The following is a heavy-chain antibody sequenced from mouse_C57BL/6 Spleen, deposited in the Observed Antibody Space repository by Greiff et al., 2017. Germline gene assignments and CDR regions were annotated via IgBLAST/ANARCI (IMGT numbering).Heavy chain of an antibody. Sequence: VQLQESGAELVRPGASVTLSCKASGYTFTDYEMHWVKQTPVHGLEWIGALDPETGGTAYNQKFKGKAILTADKSSRTAYMELRSLTSEDSAVYYCTRGGYLGFDYWGQGTTLTVSS. V-gene: IGHV1-15*01. D-gene: IGHD2-3*01. CDR3: TRGGYLGFDY. CDR2: LDPETGGT. J-gene: IGHJ2*01. CDR1: GYTFTDYE.